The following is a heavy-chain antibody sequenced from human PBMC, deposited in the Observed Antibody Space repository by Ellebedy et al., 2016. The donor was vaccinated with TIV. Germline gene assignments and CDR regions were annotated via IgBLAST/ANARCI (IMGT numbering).Heavy chain of an antibody. Sequence: GGSLRLSCAASGLTFSNYWMNWVRQAPGKGLEWVANIRQDGGDKNYADSVRGRFTISRDNAKNSLYLQMNSLRAEDTAVYYCARDSGYYYYYGMDVWGQGTTVTVSS. CDR1: GLTFSNYW. J-gene: IGHJ6*02. V-gene: IGHV3-7*01. CDR2: IRQDGGDK. CDR3: ARDSGYYYYYGMDV.